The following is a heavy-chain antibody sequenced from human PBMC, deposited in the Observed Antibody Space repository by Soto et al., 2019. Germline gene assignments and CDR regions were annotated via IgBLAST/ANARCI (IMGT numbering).Heavy chain of an antibody. CDR1: GFAVSSYS. CDR3: ARVATVTKFDY. V-gene: IGHV3-21*01. J-gene: IGHJ4*02. CDR2: SSSSSSYI. Sequence: PVDPLRRARSASGFAVSSYSMTWGRKAPGKGLEWVSSSSSSSSYIYYADSGKGRLTISRDNAKNSMYLQMNSLSAEDTAVYYCARVATVTKFDYWGQGT. D-gene: IGHD4-17*01.